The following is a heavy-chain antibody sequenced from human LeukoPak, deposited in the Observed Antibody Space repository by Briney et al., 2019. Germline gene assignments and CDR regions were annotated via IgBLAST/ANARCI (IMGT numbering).Heavy chain of an antibody. V-gene: IGHV3-43*02. D-gene: IGHD2-15*01. Sequence: GGSLRLSCAASGFTFDDYAMHWVRQAPGKGVEWVSLISGDGGSTYYADSVKGRFTISRENSKNSLYLQMNSLRTEDTALYYCAKAMVVRKYYYYYYYMDVWGKGTPVTVSS. CDR1: GFTFDDYA. CDR2: ISGDGGST. CDR3: AKAMVVRKYYYYYYYMDV. J-gene: IGHJ6*03.